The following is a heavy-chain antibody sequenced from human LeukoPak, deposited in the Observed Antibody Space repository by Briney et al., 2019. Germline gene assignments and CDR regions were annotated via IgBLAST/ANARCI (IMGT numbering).Heavy chain of an antibody. CDR3: ARTSGYETVHGDYDRRFDY. V-gene: IGHV4-61*02. CDR2: IYTSGST. CDR1: GGSISSDSYY. J-gene: IGHJ4*02. D-gene: IGHD4-17*01. Sequence: SQTLPLTCTVSGGSISSDSYYWTWIRQPAGKGLEWIGRIYTSGSTDYNPSLKSRVTISLDTSKNQFSLNLNSVTAADTAVYYCARTSGYETVHGDYDRRFDYWGQGTLVTVSS.